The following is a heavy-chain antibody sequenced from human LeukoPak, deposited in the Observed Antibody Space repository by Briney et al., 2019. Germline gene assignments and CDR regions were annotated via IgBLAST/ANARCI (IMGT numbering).Heavy chain of an antibody. D-gene: IGHD6-19*01. Sequence: GRSLRLSCAASGFTFSSYAMHWVRQAPGKGLEWVAVIWYDGSNKYYADSVKGRFTISRDNSKNTLYLQMNSLRAEDTAVYYCARRYSSGWYYFDYWGQGTLVTVPS. CDR2: IWYDGSNK. CDR3: ARRYSSGWYYFDY. J-gene: IGHJ4*02. CDR1: GFTFSSYA. V-gene: IGHV3-33*01.